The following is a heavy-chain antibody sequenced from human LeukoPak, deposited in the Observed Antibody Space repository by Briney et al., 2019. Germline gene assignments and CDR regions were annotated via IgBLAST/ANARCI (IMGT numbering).Heavy chain of an antibody. J-gene: IGHJ4*02. D-gene: IGHD5-18*01. Sequence: SVKVSCKASGGTFSSYAISWVRQAPGQGLEWMGGTIPIFGTANYAQKFQGRVTITADESTSTAYMELSSLRSEDTAVYYCARDGTAMVTRGFYDYWGQGTLVTVSS. CDR1: GGTFSSYA. V-gene: IGHV1-69*01. CDR2: TIPIFGTA. CDR3: ARDGTAMVTRGFYDY.